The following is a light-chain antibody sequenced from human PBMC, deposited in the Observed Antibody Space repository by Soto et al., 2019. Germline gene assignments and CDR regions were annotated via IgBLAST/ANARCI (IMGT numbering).Light chain of an antibody. CDR3: QQRGDWPT. V-gene: IGKV3-11*01. Sequence: ETLLTQSPATLSLSPGERATLSCRASQSVGSYLAWYQQKPGQAPRLLIYDASNRATGIPARFSGSGSGTDFTLTISSLEPEDFAVYYCQQRGDWPTFGQGTRLEIK. CDR2: DAS. CDR1: QSVGSY. J-gene: IGKJ5*01.